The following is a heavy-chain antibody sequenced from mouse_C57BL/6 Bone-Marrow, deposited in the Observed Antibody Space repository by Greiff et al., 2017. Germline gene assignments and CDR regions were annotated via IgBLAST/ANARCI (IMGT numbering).Heavy chain of an antibody. CDR2: FYPGSGSI. V-gene: IGHV1-62-2*01. D-gene: IGHD1-1*01. CDR3: ARRPLITTVVATGYFDV. J-gene: IGHJ1*03. Sequence: QVQLQQPGAELVKPGASVKLSCKASGYTFTEYTIHWVKQRSGQGLEWIGWFYPGSGSIKYNEKFKDKATLTADKSSSPVYMELSRLTSEDAEVYFCARRPLITTVVATGYFDVWGTGTTVTVSS. CDR1: GYTFTEYT.